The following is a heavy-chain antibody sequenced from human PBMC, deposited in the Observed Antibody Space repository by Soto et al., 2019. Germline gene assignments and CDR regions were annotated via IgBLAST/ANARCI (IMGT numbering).Heavy chain of an antibody. CDR2: ISHDGTNK. Sequence: QAQLVESGGGVVQPGESLRLSCEVSGFTFSAYGMHWVRQAPGKGLEWVAAISHDGTNKNYGDSVKGRFTISRDNSKNTXXXXMXXXXXXXXXXXXCAKDEYYYSRSGYYIFDSWGQGTLVTVSS. V-gene: IGHV3-30*03. CDR3: AKDEYYYSRSGYYIFDS. J-gene: IGHJ4*02. CDR1: GFTFSAYG. D-gene: IGHD3-22*01.